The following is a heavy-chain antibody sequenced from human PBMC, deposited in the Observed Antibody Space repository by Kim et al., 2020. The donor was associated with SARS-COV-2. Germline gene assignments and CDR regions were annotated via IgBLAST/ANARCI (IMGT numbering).Heavy chain of an antibody. D-gene: IGHD3-9*01. Sequence: SETLSLTCTVSGGSISSSSYYWGWIRQPPGNGLEWIGSIYYSGSTYYNPSLKSRVTISVDTSKNQFSLKLSSVTAADTAVYYCARRRLYYDILSDWFDP. CDR3: ARRRLYYDILSDWFDP. CDR1: GGSISSSSYY. V-gene: IGHV4-39*01. CDR2: IYYSGST. J-gene: IGHJ5*02.